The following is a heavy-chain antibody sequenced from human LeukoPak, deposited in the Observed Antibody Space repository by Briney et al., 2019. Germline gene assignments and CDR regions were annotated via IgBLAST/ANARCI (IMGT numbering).Heavy chain of an antibody. Sequence: PSETLSLTCAVYGGSFSGYYWSWIRQPPGKGLEWIGEINHSGSTNYNPSLKSRVTISVDTSKSQFSLKLSSVTAADTAVYYCARVRGYSYGLGVYYYYGMDVWGQGTTVTVSS. D-gene: IGHD5-18*01. J-gene: IGHJ6*02. CDR3: ARVRGYSYGLGVYYYYGMDV. CDR1: GGSFSGYY. V-gene: IGHV4-34*01. CDR2: INHSGST.